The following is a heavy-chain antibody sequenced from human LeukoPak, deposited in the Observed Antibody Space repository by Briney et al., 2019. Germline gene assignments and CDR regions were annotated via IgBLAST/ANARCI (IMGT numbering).Heavy chain of an antibody. J-gene: IGHJ4*02. Sequence: GRSLRFSCAASGFTFSSYAMHWVRQAPGKGLEWVAVISYDESNKYYADSVKGRFTISRDNSKNTLYLQMNSLRAEDTTVYYCARSGYSGRYPAYIDYWGQGTLVTVSS. V-gene: IGHV3-30-3*01. CDR1: GFTFSSYA. CDR2: ISYDESNK. CDR3: ARSGYSGRYPAYIDY. D-gene: IGHD1-26*01.